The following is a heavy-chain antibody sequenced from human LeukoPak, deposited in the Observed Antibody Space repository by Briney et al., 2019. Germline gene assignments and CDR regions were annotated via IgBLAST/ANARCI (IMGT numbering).Heavy chain of an antibody. Sequence: PGGSLRLSCAASGFTFDDYAMHWVRQAPGKGLEWVSGISWNSGSIGYADSVKGRFTISRDNAKNSLYLQMNSLRAEDTAVYYCARDGYYYGSGSNYWGQGTLVTVSS. J-gene: IGHJ4*02. CDR2: ISWNSGSI. V-gene: IGHV3-9*01. D-gene: IGHD3-10*01. CDR1: GFTFDDYA. CDR3: ARDGYYYGSGSNY.